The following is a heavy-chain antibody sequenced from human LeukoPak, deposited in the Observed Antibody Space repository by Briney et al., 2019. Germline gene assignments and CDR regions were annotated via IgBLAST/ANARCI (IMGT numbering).Heavy chain of an antibody. CDR1: GFTFSETW. CDR3: WHPLIQGAVS. D-gene: IGHD3-10*01. V-gene: IGHV3-7*01. J-gene: IGHJ5*02. CDR2: IRPDGSSG. Sequence: GGSLRLSCAASGFTFSETWMSWVRQAPGKGLGWVANIRPDGSSGAYVDSVKGRFAISRDNAKSSLSLQMNTLRVEDTAVYYCWHPLIQGAVSWGQGTLVTVSS.